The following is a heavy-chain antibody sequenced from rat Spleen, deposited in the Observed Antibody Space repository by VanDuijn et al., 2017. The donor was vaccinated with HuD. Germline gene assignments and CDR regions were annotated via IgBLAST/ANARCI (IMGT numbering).Heavy chain of an antibody. V-gene: IGHV5-19*01. CDR2: SGYDGTAT. J-gene: IGHJ2*01. CDR3: ERQWDY. Sequence: EVQLVESGGGLVQPGRSLKLSCAASGLSLSNYGMHWILQAPTKGLEWLASSGYDGTATYYRDSVKGRFTLSRDKAKSTLYLQMDSLRSEDMATYSCERQWDYWGQGVMVTVSS. CDR1: GLSLSNYG.